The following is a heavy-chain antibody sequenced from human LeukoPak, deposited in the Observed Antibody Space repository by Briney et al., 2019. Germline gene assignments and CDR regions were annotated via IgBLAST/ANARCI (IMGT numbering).Heavy chain of an antibody. CDR2: ISITGTTI. CDR1: GFTFSSYS. V-gene: IGHV3-48*02. D-gene: IGHD2-15*01. Sequence: GGSLRLSCAASGFTFSSYSFNWVRQAPGKGLEWVSYISITGTTICDADSVRGRFTVSRDNAKNSVYLQMNSLRDEDTAVYYCARDSSWSFDYWGHGTLVTVSS. J-gene: IGHJ4*01. CDR3: ARDSSWSFDY.